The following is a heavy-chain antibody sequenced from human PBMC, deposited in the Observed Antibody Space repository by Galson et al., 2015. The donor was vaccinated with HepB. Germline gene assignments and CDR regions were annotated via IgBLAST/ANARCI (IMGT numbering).Heavy chain of an antibody. Sequence: QSGAEVKEPGESLKISCEGSGYIFTTYWIGWVRQMPGKGLEWMGIIYPGDSDTRYSPSFQGQVSISVDKSISTAYLQWSSLKASDTAIYYCARRGGMLTDAFDIWGQGTMVTVSS. J-gene: IGHJ3*02. CDR1: GYIFTTYW. CDR3: ARRGGMLTDAFDI. CDR2: IYPGDSDT. D-gene: IGHD2-8*01. V-gene: IGHV5-51*03.